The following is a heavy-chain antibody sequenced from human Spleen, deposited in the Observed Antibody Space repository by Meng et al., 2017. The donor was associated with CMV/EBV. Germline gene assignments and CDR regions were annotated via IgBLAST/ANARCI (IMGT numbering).Heavy chain of an antibody. CDR2: NSGSGGST. CDR3: VKDGGATVTPLYCFDH. CDR1: THGSCA. Sequence: THGSCAMDWVRGAGGKRMEWVSSNSGSGGSTYYANSVKGQFTISRDISKEKFYLEMNSLGVEDTAVCYCVKDGGATVTPLYCFDHWGQGTLVTVSS. J-gene: IGHJ4*02. V-gene: IGHV3-23*01. D-gene: IGHD4-17*01.